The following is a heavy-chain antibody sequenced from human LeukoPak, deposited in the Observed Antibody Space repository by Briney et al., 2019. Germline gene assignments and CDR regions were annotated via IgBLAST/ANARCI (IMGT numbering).Heavy chain of an antibody. J-gene: IGHJ6*02. CDR2: IKQDGSEK. Sequence: GGSLRLSCAASGFTFSTYWMSWVRQAPGKGLEWVANIKQDGSEKYYVDSVKGRFTISRDNAKNSLYLQMNSLRAEDTAVYYCARYSGSYEVNYYYYYGMDVWGQGTTVTVSS. CDR3: ARYSGSYEVNYYYYYGMDV. V-gene: IGHV3-7*03. D-gene: IGHD1-26*01. CDR1: GFTFSTYW.